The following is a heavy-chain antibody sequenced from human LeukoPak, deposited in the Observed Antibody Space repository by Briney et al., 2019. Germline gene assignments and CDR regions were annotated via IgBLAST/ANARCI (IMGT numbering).Heavy chain of an antibody. Sequence: KPSETLSLTCTVSGGSISGYYWSWIRQPPGKGLEWIGYIYYRGSTNYTPSLKSRVTILVDTSKNQFSLKLSSVTAADTAVYYCARGRFTFNDYWGQGTLVTVSS. CDR2: IYYRGST. CDR3: ARGRFTFNDY. D-gene: IGHD2/OR15-2a*01. CDR1: GGSISGYY. J-gene: IGHJ4*02. V-gene: IGHV4-59*12.